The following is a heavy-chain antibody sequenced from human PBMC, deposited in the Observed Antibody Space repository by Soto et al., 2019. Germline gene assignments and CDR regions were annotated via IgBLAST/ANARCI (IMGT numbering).Heavy chain of an antibody. CDR2: INAGNGNT. CDR3: ASGGGCSGGSCYSGVDSFDI. CDR1: GYTFTSYA. Sequence: QVQLVQSGAEVKKPGASVKVSCKASGYTFTSYAMHWVRQAPGQRLEWMGWINAGNGNTKYSQKFQGRVTITRDTSASTAYRELSSLRSEDTAVYYCASGGGCSGGSCYSGVDSFDIWGQGTMVTVSS. D-gene: IGHD2-15*01. J-gene: IGHJ3*02. V-gene: IGHV1-3*01.